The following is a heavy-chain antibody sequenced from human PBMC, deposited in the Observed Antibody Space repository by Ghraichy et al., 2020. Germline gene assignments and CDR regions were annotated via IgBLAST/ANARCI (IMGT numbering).Heavy chain of an antibody. CDR2: ISSSSSYI. J-gene: IGHJ4*02. Sequence: GGSLRLSCAASGFTFSSYSMNWVRQAPGKGLEWVSSISSSSSYIYYADSVKGRFTISRDNAKNSLYLQMNSLRAEDTAVYYCARDNYGGRGIDYWGQGTLVTVSS. CDR1: GFTFSSYS. D-gene: IGHD4-23*01. CDR3: ARDNYGGRGIDY. V-gene: IGHV3-21*01.